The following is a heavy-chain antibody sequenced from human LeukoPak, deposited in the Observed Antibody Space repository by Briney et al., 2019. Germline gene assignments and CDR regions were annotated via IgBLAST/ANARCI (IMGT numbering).Heavy chain of an antibody. Sequence: PGTSLRLSCAASGFSLTHDAIHWVRQAPGKGLEWAAVVSKDTVTKFYRDSVKGRFTVSTGSSKNTVYLQMTGLRSEDTAVYYCAGDRWRGAPDYFDCWGQGTLVTVSS. CDR3: AGDRWRGAPDYFDC. V-gene: IGHV3-30*03. D-gene: IGHD1-26*01. CDR2: VSKDTVTK. J-gene: IGHJ4*02. CDR1: GFSLTHDA.